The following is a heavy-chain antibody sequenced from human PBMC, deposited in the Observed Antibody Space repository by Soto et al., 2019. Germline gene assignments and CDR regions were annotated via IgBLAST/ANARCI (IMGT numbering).Heavy chain of an antibody. CDR3: AGINYDIFTGYFSDY. Sequence: QVQLVESGGGVVQPGRSLRLSCAASGFTFSDYGMHWVRQAPGKGLEWVALIWHDGSNEYYADSVKGRFTISRDNSKTTLSLQMHSLRAEDTAVYYCAGINYDIFTGYFSDYWGQGTLVTVSS. D-gene: IGHD3-9*01. CDR2: IWHDGSNE. CDR1: GFTFSDYG. V-gene: IGHV3-33*01. J-gene: IGHJ4*02.